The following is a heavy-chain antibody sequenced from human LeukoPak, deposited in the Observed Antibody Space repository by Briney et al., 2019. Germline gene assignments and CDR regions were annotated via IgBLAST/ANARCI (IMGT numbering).Heavy chain of an antibody. CDR3: ARDRVGGATAAFDI. CDR2: IYSGGST. D-gene: IGHD1-26*01. J-gene: IGHJ3*02. CDR1: GFTVSSNY. V-gene: IGHV3-66*01. Sequence: GGSLRLSCAASGFTVSSNYMSWVRQAPGKGLEWVSVIYSGGSTFYADSVKGRFTISRDNSKNTVYLQMDSLRAEDTAVYYCARDRVGGATAAFDIWGQGTMVTASS.